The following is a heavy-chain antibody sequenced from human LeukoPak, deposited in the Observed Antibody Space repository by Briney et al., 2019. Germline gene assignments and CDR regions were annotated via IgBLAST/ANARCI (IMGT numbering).Heavy chain of an antibody. CDR1: GYSISSGYY. CDR2: IYHSGST. D-gene: IGHD4/OR15-4a*01. V-gene: IGHV4-38-2*02. CDR3: ARNGTNYHRFFDY. Sequence: PSETLSLTCTVSGYSISSGYYWGWIRQPPGKGLEWIGSIYHSGSTYYNPSLKSRVTISVDTSKNLFSLKLSSVTAADTAVYYCARNGTNYHRFFDYWGQGTLVTVSS. J-gene: IGHJ4*02.